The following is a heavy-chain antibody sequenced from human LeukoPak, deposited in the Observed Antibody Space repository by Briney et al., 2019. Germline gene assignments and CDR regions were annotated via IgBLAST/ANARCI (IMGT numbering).Heavy chain of an antibody. CDR1: GFPFSSYA. D-gene: IGHD2-15*01. J-gene: IGHJ6*02. CDR2: ISDSGGST. CDR3: VRGYSFGPYGMDV. Sequence: GGSLRLSCSASGFPFSSYAMHWVGQAPGKGLEYVSAISDSGGSTYYADSVKGRFTISRDNSKNTLYLQMSSLRAEDTAVYFCVRGYSFGPYGMDVWGQGTTVTVSS. V-gene: IGHV3-64D*09.